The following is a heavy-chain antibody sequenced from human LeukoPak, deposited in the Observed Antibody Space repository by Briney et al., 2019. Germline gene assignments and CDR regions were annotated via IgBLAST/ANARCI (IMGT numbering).Heavy chain of an antibody. J-gene: IGHJ4*02. CDR3: AASLRGRWLQQPTGY. Sequence: GGSLRLSCAASGFTFSSYGMHWVRQAPGKGLEWVAAISYDGSNKYYADSVKGRFTISRDNSKNTLYLQMNSLRAEDTAVYYCAASLRGRWLQQPTGYWGQGTLVTVSS. CDR1: GFTFSSYG. D-gene: IGHD5-24*01. CDR2: ISYDGSNK. V-gene: IGHV3-30*03.